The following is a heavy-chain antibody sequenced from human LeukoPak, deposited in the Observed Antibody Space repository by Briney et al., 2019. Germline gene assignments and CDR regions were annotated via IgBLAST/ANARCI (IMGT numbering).Heavy chain of an antibody. Sequence: ASVKVSCKASGYTFTSYGISWVRQAPGQGLEWMGWISAYNGNTNYAQKLQGRVTMTADTSTSTAYMELRSLRSDDTAVYYCARVGGYYPSHWYFDLWGRGTLVTVSS. CDR1: GYTFTSYG. CDR2: ISAYNGNT. J-gene: IGHJ2*01. V-gene: IGHV1-18*01. D-gene: IGHD3-22*01. CDR3: ARVGGYYPSHWYFDL.